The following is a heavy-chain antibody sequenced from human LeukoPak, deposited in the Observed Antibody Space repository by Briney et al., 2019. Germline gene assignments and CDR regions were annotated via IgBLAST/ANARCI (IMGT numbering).Heavy chain of an antibody. CDR3: ARSTNHDASGSYYFDS. Sequence: KPSETLSLTCAVYGGSISTTNWWSWVRQPPGKGLEWIGYTASPYHNPSLKSRVTISIDTSKNQISLKLDSVTASDTAVYYCARSTNHDASGSYYFDSWGQGILVTVTS. D-gene: IGHD3-10*01. J-gene: IGHJ4*02. CDR2: YTASP. CDR1: GGSISTTNW. V-gene: IGHV4-4*02.